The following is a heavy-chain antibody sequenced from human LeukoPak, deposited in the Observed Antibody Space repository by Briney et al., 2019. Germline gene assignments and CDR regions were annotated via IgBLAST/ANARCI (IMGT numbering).Heavy chain of an antibody. CDR2: IIPILGIA. CDR3: ARGGYCSSTSCRSWFDP. V-gene: IGHV1-69*02. J-gene: IGHJ5*02. Sequence: GASVKVSCKASGGTFSSYTISWVRQAPGQGLEWMGRIIPILGIANYAQKFQGRVTITADKSTSTASMELSSLRSEDTAVYYCARGGYCSSTSCRSWFDPWGQGTLVTVSS. CDR1: GGTFSSYT. D-gene: IGHD2-2*01.